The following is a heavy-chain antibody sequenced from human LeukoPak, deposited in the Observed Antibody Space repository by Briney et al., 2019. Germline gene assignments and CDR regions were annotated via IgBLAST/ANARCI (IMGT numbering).Heavy chain of an antibody. J-gene: IGHJ5*02. CDR1: GFTFSSYG. CDR2: ISYDGSNK. D-gene: IGHD3-22*01. V-gene: IGHV3-30*18. Sequence: HAGGSLRLSCAASGFTFSSYGMHWVRQAPGKGLEWVAVISYDGSNKYYADSVKGRFTISRDNSKNTLYLQMNSLRAEDTAVYYCAKDLLALYYYGSSGYYYGSWGQGTLVTVSS. CDR3: AKDLLALYYYGSSGYYYGS.